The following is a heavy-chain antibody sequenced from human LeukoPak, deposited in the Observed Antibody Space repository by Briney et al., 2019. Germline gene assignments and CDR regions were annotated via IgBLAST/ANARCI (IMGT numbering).Heavy chain of an antibody. V-gene: IGHV4-4*02. CDR3: ARGFLSTFDI. Sequence: SETLSLTCAVSGGSISSTNWWSWVRQPPGKGLEWIGEIYHCGGTNYNPSLKGRVTISVDKSTNQFSLNLSSVTAADTAVYYCARGFLSTFDIWGQGTMVTVSS. CDR1: GGSISSTNW. CDR2: IYHCGGT. D-gene: IGHD3-16*02. J-gene: IGHJ3*02.